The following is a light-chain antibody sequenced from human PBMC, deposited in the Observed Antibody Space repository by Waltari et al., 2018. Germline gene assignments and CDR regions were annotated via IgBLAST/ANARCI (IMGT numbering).Light chain of an antibody. CDR2: LNGDGSH. V-gene: IGLV4-69*01. CDR3: QTWATGGV. CDR1: GGHINYA. Sequence: QFVVTQSPSASASLGASVRLTCTLSGGHINYAIAWHQQRPEKGLRFLIKLNGDGSHTQGDGIPDRFSASSSGSDYYLTISSLQSEDEADYSCQTWATGGVFGGGTKLTVL. J-gene: IGLJ3*02.